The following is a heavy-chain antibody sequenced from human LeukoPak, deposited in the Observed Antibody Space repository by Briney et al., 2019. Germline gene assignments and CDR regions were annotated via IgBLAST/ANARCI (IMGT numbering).Heavy chain of an antibody. CDR1: GFTFSSCW. Sequence: GGSLRLSCAASGFTFSSCWMRCGRQAPGEGREWVVNIMLDGSKKYYMDSVKGRFTISRDTAKNSLSLQMKSMRAEDTAVYYCARDEVNAVSSAYYPAHFDYWGQGTMVTVSS. CDR2: IMLDGSKK. J-gene: IGHJ4*02. CDR3: ARDEVNAVSSAYYPAHFDY. D-gene: IGHD3-22*01. V-gene: IGHV3-7*01.